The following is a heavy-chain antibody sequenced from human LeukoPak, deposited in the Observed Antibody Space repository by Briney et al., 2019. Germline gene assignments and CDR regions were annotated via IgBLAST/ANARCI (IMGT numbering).Heavy chain of an antibody. CDR3: ARGGYSSGWYQVPFDY. CDR2: INAGNGNT. V-gene: IGHV1-3*03. CDR1: GYTFTSYA. D-gene: IGHD6-19*01. Sequence: ASVKVSCKASGYTFTSYAMHWVRQAPGQRLEWMGWINAGNGNTKYSQEFQGRVTITRDTSASTAYMELSSLRSEDMAVYYCARGGYSSGWYQVPFDYWGQGTLVTVSS. J-gene: IGHJ4*02.